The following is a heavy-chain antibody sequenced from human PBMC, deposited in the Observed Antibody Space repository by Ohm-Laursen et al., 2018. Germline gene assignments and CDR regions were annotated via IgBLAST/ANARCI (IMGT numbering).Heavy chain of an antibody. D-gene: IGHD6-19*01. J-gene: IGHJ2*01. CDR3: AKTRFGGAVAGNPHWYFDL. CDR1: GFTFSSYD. Sequence: SLRLSCAASGFTFSSYDMNWVRQAPGKGLEWVSTVSASAVGTYYADSMKGRFTISRDNSKNTLYLQMNSLRAEDTAVYSCAKTRFGGAVAGNPHWYFDLWGRGTLVTVSS. CDR2: VSASAVGT. V-gene: IGHV3-23*01.